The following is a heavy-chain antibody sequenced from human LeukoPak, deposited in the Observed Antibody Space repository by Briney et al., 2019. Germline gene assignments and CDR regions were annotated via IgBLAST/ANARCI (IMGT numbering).Heavy chain of an antibody. CDR2: TYYRSKWYN. CDR1: GDSVSSNSAA. D-gene: IGHD3-10*01. CDR3: ARDLRHLIYYYGSGSYYDY. V-gene: IGHV6-1*01. J-gene: IGHJ4*02. Sequence: SQTLSLTCVISGDSVSSNSAAWNWIRQSPSRGLQWLGRTYYRSKWYNDYAVSVKSRITINPDTSKNQFSLQLNSVTAADTAVYYCARDLRHLIYYYGSGSYYDYWGQGTLVTVSS.